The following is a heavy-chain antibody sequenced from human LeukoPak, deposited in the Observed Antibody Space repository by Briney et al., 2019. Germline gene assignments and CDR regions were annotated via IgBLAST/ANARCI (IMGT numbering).Heavy chain of an antibody. J-gene: IGHJ3*02. D-gene: IGHD3-16*01. V-gene: IGHV4-61*02. Sequence: PSETXSLTCTVSGGSISSGSYYWSWIRQPAGKGLEWIGRIYTSGSTNYNPSLKSRVPISVDTSKNQFSLKLSSVTAADTAVYYCARGEAPGLGAFDIWGQGTMVTVSS. CDR1: GGSISSGSYY. CDR2: IYTSGST. CDR3: ARGEAPGLGAFDI.